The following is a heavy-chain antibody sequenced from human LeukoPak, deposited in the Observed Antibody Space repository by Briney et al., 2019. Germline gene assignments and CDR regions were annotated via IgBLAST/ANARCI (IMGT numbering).Heavy chain of an antibody. CDR3: VSFYETY. D-gene: IGHD2-2*01. V-gene: IGHV3-74*01. J-gene: IGHJ4*02. Sequence: GGSLRLSCAASGNYWMHWVRQAPGKGLVWVSHINGDGSWTTYADPVKGRFTISKDNAKNTVYLQMNNLRAEDTAVYYCVSFYETYWGRGTLVTVSS. CDR2: INGDGSWT. CDR1: GNYW.